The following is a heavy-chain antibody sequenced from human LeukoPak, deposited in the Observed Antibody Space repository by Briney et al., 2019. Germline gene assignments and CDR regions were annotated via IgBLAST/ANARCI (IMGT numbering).Heavy chain of an antibody. CDR1: GGSISSGGYS. J-gene: IGHJ4*02. CDR3: ARSSGYFDWFLDY. CDR2: IYHSGST. D-gene: IGHD3-9*01. Sequence: PSETLSLTCAVSGGSISSGGYSWSWIRQPPGTGLEWIGYIYHSGSTYYNPSLKSRVTISVDRSKNQFSLKLSSVTAADTAVYYCARSSGYFDWFLDYWGQGTLVTVSS. V-gene: IGHV4-30-2*01.